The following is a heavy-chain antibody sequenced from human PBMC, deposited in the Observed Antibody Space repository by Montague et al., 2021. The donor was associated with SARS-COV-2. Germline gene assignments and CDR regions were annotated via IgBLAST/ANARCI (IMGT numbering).Heavy chain of an antibody. J-gene: IGHJ6*02. CDR3: ARKSGYYYYYGMDV. CDR1: GFTFSSYE. CDR2: ISSGSTI. V-gene: IGHV3-48*03. D-gene: IGHD3-3*01. Sequence: SLRLSCAASGFTFSSYEMNWVRQAPGKGLEWVSYISSGSTIYYADSVKGRFTISRDNAKNSLYLQMNSLRAEDTAVYYCARKSGYYYYYGMDVWGQGTTVTVSS.